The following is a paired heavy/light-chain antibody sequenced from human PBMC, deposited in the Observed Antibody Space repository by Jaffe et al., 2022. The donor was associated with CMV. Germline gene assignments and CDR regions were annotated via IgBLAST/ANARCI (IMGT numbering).Light chain of an antibody. CDR2: SNN. CDR3: AAWDDSLNGLI. V-gene: IGLV1-44*01. J-gene: IGLJ2*01. CDR1: SSNIGSNT. Sequence: QSVLTQPPSASGTPGQRVTISCSGSSSNIGSNTVNWYQQLPGTAPKLLIYSNNQRPSGVPDRFSGSKSGTSASLAVSGLQSEDEADYYCAAWDDSLNGLIFGGGTKLTDL.
Heavy chain of an antibody. Sequence: QVQLQESGPGLVKPSETLSLTCSVSGGSISSYYWSWIRQPPGKGLEWIGYIYYSGSTHYNPSLKSRVTISVDTSKNQFSLRLSSVTAADTAMYYCARSITYYDILTGYPTHYYYYGMDVWGQGTTVTVSS. V-gene: IGHV4-59*01. J-gene: IGHJ6*02. CDR2: IYYSGST. CDR3: ARSITYYDILTGYPTHYYYYGMDV. CDR1: GGSISSYY. D-gene: IGHD3-9*01.